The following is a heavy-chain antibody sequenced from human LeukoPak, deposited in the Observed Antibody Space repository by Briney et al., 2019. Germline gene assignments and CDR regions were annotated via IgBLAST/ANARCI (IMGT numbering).Heavy chain of an antibody. CDR2: IYSGGST. CDR3: AKGSSSWYGAFDI. CDR1: GFTVSSNY. J-gene: IGHJ3*02. V-gene: IGHV3-66*01. Sequence: GGSLRLSCAASGFTVSSNYMSWVRQAPGKGLEWVSVIYSGGSTYYADSVKGRFTISRDNSKNTLYLQMNSLRAEDTAVYYCAKGSSSWYGAFDIWGQGTMVTVSS. D-gene: IGHD6-13*01.